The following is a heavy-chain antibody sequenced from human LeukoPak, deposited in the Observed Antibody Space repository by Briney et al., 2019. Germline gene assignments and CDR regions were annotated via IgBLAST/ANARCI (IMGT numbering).Heavy chain of an antibody. J-gene: IGHJ4*02. Sequence: SETLSLTCTVSGGSISSSSYYGGWIRQPPGKGLEWIGSIYYSGSTYYKPSLQSRVTISVDTSKNQFSLKMNSVTAADTAVYYCARDLYDNGGYYYYFDSWGQGTPVTVSS. V-gene: IGHV4-39*07. D-gene: IGHD3-22*01. CDR1: GGSISSSSYY. CDR3: ARDLYDNGGYYYYFDS. CDR2: IYYSGST.